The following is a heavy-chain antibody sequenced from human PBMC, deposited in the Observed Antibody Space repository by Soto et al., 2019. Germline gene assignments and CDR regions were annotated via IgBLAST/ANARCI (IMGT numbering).Heavy chain of an antibody. D-gene: IGHD6-6*01. V-gene: IGHV3-11*01. J-gene: IGHJ6*02. CDR2: ISGSGSII. Sequence: QVQLVESGGGLVKPGGSLRLSCAASGFIFSDYYMSWVRQAPGKGLEWVSYISGSGSIIYQADSVKGRFTISRDNAKNSLYLEMNSLRAEDTAAYYCARDSRSSAYYYYGMDVWGQGTTVIVSS. CDR1: GFIFSDYY. CDR3: ARDSRSSAYYYYGMDV.